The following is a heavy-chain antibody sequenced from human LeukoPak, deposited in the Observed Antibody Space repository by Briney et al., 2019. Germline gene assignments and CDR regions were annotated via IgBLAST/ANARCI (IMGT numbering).Heavy chain of an antibody. J-gene: IGHJ5*02. V-gene: IGHV3-21*01. CDR2: ISSSSSYI. Sequence: GGSLRLSCAASGFTFSSYSMNWVRQAPGKGLEWVSSISSSSSYIYYADSVKGRFTISTDNAKNSLYLQMNSLRAEDTAVYYCARSRSQDWFDPWGQGTLVTVSS. CDR1: GFTFSSYS. CDR3: ARSRSQDWFDP.